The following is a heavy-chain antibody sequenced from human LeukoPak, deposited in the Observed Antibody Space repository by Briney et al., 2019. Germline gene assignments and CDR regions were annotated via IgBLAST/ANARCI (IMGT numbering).Heavy chain of an antibody. J-gene: IGHJ4*02. CDR3: ATHSYYYGSGSYPHYLDY. CDR1: GFSFEDNG. Sequence: RPGGALRLSCAASGFSFEDNGMSWVRHAPGKGLEWVSGINWNGETTGYVDSVRGRFTISRDNAKNSLYLQMNSLRAEDTALYYCATHSYYYGSGSYPHYLDYWGQGTLVTVSS. CDR2: INWNGETT. V-gene: IGHV3-20*04. D-gene: IGHD3-10*01.